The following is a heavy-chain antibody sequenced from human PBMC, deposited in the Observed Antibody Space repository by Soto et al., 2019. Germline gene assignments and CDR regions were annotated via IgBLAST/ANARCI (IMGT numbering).Heavy chain of an antibody. CDR2: ITGSGRDT. Sequence: GGSLRLSCAASGFTFRNNVLSWVRQAPGKGLDWVSGITGSGRDTYYADSVKGRFTISRDNSKNMVFLQMSSLRAEDTALYYCAKNGLDNSPSAIDSWGPGTLVTVSS. D-gene: IGHD2-8*01. CDR1: GFTFRNNV. J-gene: IGHJ4*02. CDR3: AKNGLDNSPSAIDS. V-gene: IGHV3-23*01.